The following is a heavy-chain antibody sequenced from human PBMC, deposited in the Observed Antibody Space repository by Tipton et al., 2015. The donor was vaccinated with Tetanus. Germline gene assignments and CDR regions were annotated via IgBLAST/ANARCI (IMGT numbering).Heavy chain of an antibody. D-gene: IGHD2-15*01. CDR3: AREADCSGGSCFSGDFDN. CDR2: SWYGGTDK. CDR1: GFTFSSYG. J-gene: IGHJ4*02. V-gene: IGHV3-33*08. Sequence: SLRLSCVASGFTFSSYGMNWVRQAPGKGLEWVAVSWYGGTDKYYADSVKGRFTISRDNSKNTLYLQMNSLRAEDTAVYYCAREADCSGGSCFSGDFDNWGQGTQVTVSS.